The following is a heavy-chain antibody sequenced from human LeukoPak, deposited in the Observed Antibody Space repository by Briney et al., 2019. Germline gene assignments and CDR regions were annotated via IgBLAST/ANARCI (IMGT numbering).Heavy chain of an antibody. J-gene: IGHJ4*02. V-gene: IGHV5-51*01. CDR3: ARGYCSSTSCEDY. Sequence: GESLKISCKGSGYSFISYWIGWVRQMPGKGLEWMGIIYPGDSDTRYSPSFQGQVTISADKSISTAYLQWSSLKASDTPMYYCARGYCSSTSCEDYWGQGTLVTVSS. CDR2: IYPGDSDT. CDR1: GYSFISYW. D-gene: IGHD2-2*01.